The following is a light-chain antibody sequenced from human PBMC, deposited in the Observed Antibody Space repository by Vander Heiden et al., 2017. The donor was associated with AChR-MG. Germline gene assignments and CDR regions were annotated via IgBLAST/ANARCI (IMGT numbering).Light chain of an antibody. CDR2: GAS. V-gene: IGKV1-16*01. CDR1: QGIRNY. CDR3: QHYTSHPLT. J-gene: IGKJ4*01. Sequence: PFSLSASVGAVISITCRASQGIRNYLAWFQQTPGKAPKTLIYGASSLQSWVRSGFSGSGSGTDFTLTISGLKPEDFGTYYCQHYTSHPLTFGGGTKVEIK.